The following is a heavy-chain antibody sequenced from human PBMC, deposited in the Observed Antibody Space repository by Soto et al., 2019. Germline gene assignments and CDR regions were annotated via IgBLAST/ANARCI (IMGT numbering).Heavy chain of an antibody. Sequence: SETLSLTCTVSGGSISSYYWSWIRQPPGKGLEWIGYFYFSGTTNYNPSLNPSLKSRVTISVGTSKNQFSLKLSSVTAADTAVYYCARGRDVDTAMGFAYCGQGTVVTVSS. CDR1: GGSISSYY. CDR2: FYFSGTT. D-gene: IGHD5-18*01. V-gene: IGHV4-59*01. CDR3: ARGRDVDTAMGFAY. J-gene: IGHJ4*02.